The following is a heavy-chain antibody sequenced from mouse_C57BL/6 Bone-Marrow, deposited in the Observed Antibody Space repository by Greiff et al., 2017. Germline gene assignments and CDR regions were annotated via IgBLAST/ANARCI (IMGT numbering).Heavy chain of an antibody. Sequence: VQLQQSVAELVRPGASVKLSCTASGFTFNNSYMHWVKQRPEQGLEWIGWIDPANGNTKYTPKFKGKDTITADKSSNTAYMQLSSLTSEDTAVYYCVHYCGSYVGFAYGGQGTLVTVSA. CDR3: VHYCGSYVGFAY. CDR2: IDPANGNT. D-gene: IGHD1-1*02. CDR1: GFTFNNSY. V-gene: IGHV14-3*01. J-gene: IGHJ3*01.